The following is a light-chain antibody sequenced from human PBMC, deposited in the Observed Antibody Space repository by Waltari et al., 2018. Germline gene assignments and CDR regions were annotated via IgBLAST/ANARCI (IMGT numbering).Light chain of an antibody. J-gene: IGLJ2*01. CDR3: ASYTSSSTYMV. CDR2: DVN. CDR1: SSDVGRYKF. Sequence: QSALTQPASVSGSPGQSITVSCTRTSSDVGRYKFVSWYQHHPGKAPNLIIYDVNKRPSGVSDRFSGSMSGNTASLTISGLQAEDEADYYCASYTSSSTYMVFGGGTNLTVL. V-gene: IGLV2-14*03.